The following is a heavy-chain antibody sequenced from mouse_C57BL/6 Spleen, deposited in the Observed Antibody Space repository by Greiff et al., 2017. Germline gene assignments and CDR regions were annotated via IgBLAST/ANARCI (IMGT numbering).Heavy chain of an antibody. CDR2: ISSGGSYT. Sequence: EVQVVESGGDLVKPGGSLKLSCAASGFTFSSSGLSWVRQPPDTRLEWVATISSGGSYTYYPDSVKGRFTVSRDNTKNNSYRQMSSHKSKDTAMYYCARYEGYITTVVEFTCYAMDYWGQGTSVTVSS. CDR3: ARYEGYITTVVEFTCYAMDY. D-gene: IGHD1-1*01. J-gene: IGHJ4*01. V-gene: IGHV5-6*01. CDR1: GFTFSSSG.